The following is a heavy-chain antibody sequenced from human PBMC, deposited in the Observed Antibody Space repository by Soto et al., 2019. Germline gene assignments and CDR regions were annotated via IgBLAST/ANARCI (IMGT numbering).Heavy chain of an antibody. Sequence: EVQLLESGGGLVQPGGSLRLSCAASGFTFSSYAMSWVRQAPGKGLEWVSAISGSGGSTYYADSVKGRFTISRDKSENTLYRQMNSLRAEDTAVYYCAKDGPGSSSGWCTQKLGYFDDWGQGTLVTVSS. CDR3: AKDGPGSSSGWCTQKLGYFDD. V-gene: IGHV3-23*01. CDR1: GFTFSSYA. J-gene: IGHJ4*02. CDR2: ISGSGGST. D-gene: IGHD6-19*01.